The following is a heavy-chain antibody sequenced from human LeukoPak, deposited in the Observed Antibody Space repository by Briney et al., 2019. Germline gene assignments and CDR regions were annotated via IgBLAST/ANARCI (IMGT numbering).Heavy chain of an antibody. CDR3: ARLRDWFDP. Sequence: SETLSLTCTVSGGSISNYYWSWIRQPPRKGLEWIGYIYYSGSTNYNPSLKSRVTMSVDTSKNQFSLKLSSVTAADTAVYYCARLRDWFDPWGQGTLVTVSS. J-gene: IGHJ5*02. V-gene: IGHV4-59*01. CDR2: IYYSGST. CDR1: GGSISNYY.